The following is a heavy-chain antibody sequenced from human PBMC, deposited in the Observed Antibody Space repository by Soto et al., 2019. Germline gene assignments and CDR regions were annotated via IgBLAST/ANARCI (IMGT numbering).Heavy chain of an antibody. CDR1: GLIFSTYT. CDR3: AANYYAYGLDV. J-gene: IGHJ6*02. V-gene: IGHV3-21*01. Sequence: GGSLRLSCAASGLIFSTYTMNWFRQAPGRGLEWVSSISGSGTYIYYADSVKGRFTISRDNAKNSLYLQMNSLRAEDTAVYYCAANYYAYGLDVWGQGTTVTVSS. D-gene: IGHD3-10*01. CDR2: ISGSGTYI.